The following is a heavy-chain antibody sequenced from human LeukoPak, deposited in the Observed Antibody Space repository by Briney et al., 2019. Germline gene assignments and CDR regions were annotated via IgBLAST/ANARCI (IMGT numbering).Heavy chain of an antibody. J-gene: IGHJ4*02. CDR3: ARDRSYRPED. V-gene: IGHV3-74*01. D-gene: IGHD3-16*02. CDR1: GFTLSSYW. Sequence: GGSLRLSCAASGFTLSSYWMHWVRQAPGKGLVWVSRIIGDGSSASYADSVKGRFTISRDNAKNTLYLQMNSLRAEDTAVYYCARDRSYRPEDWGQGTLVTVSS. CDR2: IIGDGSSA.